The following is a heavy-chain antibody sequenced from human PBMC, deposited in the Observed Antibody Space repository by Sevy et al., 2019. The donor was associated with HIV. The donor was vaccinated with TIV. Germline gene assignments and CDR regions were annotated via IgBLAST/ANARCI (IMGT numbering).Heavy chain of an antibody. D-gene: IGHD1-7*01. CDR1: GFTFSSYG. V-gene: IGHV3-33*01. J-gene: IGHJ4*02. Sequence: GGSLRLSCAASGFTFSSYGMHWVRQAPGRGLEWVAVIWYDGSNAYHADSVKGRFTISRDNSRDTLYLQMNSLRAEDTAVYYCARDQVYGTFSVFEGFVDYWGQGTLVTVSS. CDR2: IWYDGSNA. CDR3: ARDQVYGTFSVFEGFVDY.